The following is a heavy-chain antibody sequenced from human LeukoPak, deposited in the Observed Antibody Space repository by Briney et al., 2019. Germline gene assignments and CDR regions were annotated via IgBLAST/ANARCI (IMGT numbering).Heavy chain of an antibody. V-gene: IGHV4-4*07. Sequence: KTSETLSLTCTFSGGSISSYCCSWIRQPAGKVLEWIGRIQTSGSTNYNPSLKIRVTISVDTSKNQFSLKLSPVTAADTAVYYCASPYLRGTLINNWFDPWGQGTLVTVSS. D-gene: IGHD3-10*02. J-gene: IGHJ5*02. CDR3: ASPYLRGTLINNWFDP. CDR2: IQTSGST. CDR1: GGSISSYC.